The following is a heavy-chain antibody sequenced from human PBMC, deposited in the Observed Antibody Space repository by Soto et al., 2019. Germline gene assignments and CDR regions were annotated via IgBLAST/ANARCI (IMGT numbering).Heavy chain of an antibody. CDR2: ISAYNGNT. J-gene: IGHJ4*02. CDR1: GYTFTSYG. V-gene: IGHV1-18*01. CDR3: ARDWAAEGPFDY. D-gene: IGHD6-13*01. Sequence: QFQLVQSGAEVKKPWASVKVSCKASGYTFTSYGIIWVRQAPGQGLEWMGWISAYNGNTNYAQKLQGRVTMTTDTSTSRAYMELRSLRSDDTAVYYCARDWAAEGPFDYWGQGTLVTVSS.